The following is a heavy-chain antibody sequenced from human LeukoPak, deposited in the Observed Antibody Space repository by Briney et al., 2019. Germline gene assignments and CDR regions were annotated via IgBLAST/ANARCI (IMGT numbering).Heavy chain of an antibody. CDR2: ISTSGST. CDR3: ARDSRSSINWFDP. J-gene: IGHJ5*02. V-gene: IGHV4-4*07. D-gene: IGHD2-2*01. CDR1: GGSISRYY. Sequence: PSETLSLTCTVSGGSISRYYWSWIRQPAGKGREWIGRISTSGSTNYNPSLKSRVTMSVDTSKNQFSLKLGSVTAADTAMYYCARDSRSSINWFDPWGQGTLVTVSS.